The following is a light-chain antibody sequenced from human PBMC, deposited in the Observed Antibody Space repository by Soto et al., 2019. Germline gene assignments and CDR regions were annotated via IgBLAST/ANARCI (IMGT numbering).Light chain of an antibody. CDR1: QDISNY. CDR3: QQYEDLTLT. V-gene: IGKV1-33*01. J-gene: IGKJ4*01. Sequence: DIQMTQSPSSLSASVGDRVTITCQASQDISNYLNWYQQKPGKAPKLLIFDASNVETGVPSRFSGSRSGTHITLTIHSLQAEDIATYYCQQYEDLTLTSGGGTKVEI. CDR2: DAS.